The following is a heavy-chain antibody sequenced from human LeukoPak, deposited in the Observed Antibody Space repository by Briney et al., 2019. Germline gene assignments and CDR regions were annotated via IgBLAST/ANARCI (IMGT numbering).Heavy chain of an antibody. CDR2: ITGDGGGT. CDR1: GFTFDDYA. D-gene: IGHD6-19*01. CDR3: ANDVAGYSSNFFDY. V-gene: IGHV3-43*02. J-gene: IGHJ4*02. Sequence: PGGSLRLSCAVSGFTFDDYAMHWVRQVPGNGLEWVSLITGDGGGTYYADSVKGRFTISRDNSKNSLYLRMNSLRTEDTALYYCANDVAGYSSNFFDYWGQGILVTVSS.